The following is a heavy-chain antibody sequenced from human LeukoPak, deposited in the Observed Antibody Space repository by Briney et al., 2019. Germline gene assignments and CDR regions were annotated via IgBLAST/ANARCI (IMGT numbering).Heavy chain of an antibody. CDR2: MNPNSGNT. J-gene: IGHJ3*02. CDR3: ATDLRGAFDI. CDR1: GYTFTSYD. V-gene: IGHV1-8*01. Sequence: ASVKVSCKASGYTFTSYDINWVRQATGQGLEWMGWMNPNSGNTGYAQKFQGRVTMTEDTSTDTAYMELSSLRSEDTAVYYCATDLRGAFDIWGQGTMVTVSS.